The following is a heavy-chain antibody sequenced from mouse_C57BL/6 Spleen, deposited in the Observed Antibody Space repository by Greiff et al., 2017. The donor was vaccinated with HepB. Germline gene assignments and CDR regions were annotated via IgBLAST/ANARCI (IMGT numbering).Heavy chain of an antibody. V-gene: IGHV5-9-1*02. Sequence: DVMLVESGEGLVKPGGSLKLSCAASGFTFSSYAMSWVRQTPEKRLEWVAYISSGGDYIYYADTVKGRFTISRDNARNTLYLQMSSLKSEDTAMYYCTRHLSYDYIVCGYWGQGTSVTVSS. CDR1: GFTFSSYA. CDR3: TRHLSYDYIVCGY. J-gene: IGHJ4*01. D-gene: IGHD2-4*01. CDR2: ISSGGDYI.